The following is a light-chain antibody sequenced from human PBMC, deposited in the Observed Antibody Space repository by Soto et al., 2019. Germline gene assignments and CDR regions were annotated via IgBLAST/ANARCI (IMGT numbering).Light chain of an antibody. CDR1: QSVSSN. CDR2: GAS. J-gene: IGKJ3*01. V-gene: IGKV3-15*01. Sequence: EIVMTQSPATLSVSPGERATLSCRASQSVSSNLAWYKQKPGQAPRLLIYGASTRATGIPARFSDSGSGTEFTLAISRLQSEDFAVYYCQQYNNWPFSFGPGTKVDI. CDR3: QQYNNWPFS.